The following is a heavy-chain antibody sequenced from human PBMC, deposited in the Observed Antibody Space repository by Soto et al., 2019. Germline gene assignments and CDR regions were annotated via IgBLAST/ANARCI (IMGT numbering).Heavy chain of an antibody. V-gene: IGHV1-2*04. Sequence: GASVKVSCKASGYTFTGYYMHCVRQAPGQGLEWMGWINPNSGGTNYAQKFQGWVTMTRDTSISTAYMELSRLRSDDTAVYYCARAGPHYYDSSGYEFPNWFDPWGQGTLVTVSS. CDR2: INPNSGGT. D-gene: IGHD3-22*01. CDR3: ARAGPHYYDSSGYEFPNWFDP. CDR1: GYTFTGYY. J-gene: IGHJ5*02.